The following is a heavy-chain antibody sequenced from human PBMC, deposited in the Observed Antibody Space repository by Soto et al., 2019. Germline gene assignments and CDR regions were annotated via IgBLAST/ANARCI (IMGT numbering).Heavy chain of an antibody. CDR1: GFTFFSYG. CDR2: ISYDGSNK. J-gene: IGHJ4*02. D-gene: IGHD3-3*01. Sequence: LRLSCAASGFTFFSYGMHWVRQAPGKGLEWVAVISYDGSNKYYGDSVKGRFTISRDNSKNTLYLQMNSLRADDTAVYYCAKARAGAIYVAARSGLDYWGQGTLVTVSS. V-gene: IGHV3-30*18. CDR3: AKARAGAIYVAARSGLDY.